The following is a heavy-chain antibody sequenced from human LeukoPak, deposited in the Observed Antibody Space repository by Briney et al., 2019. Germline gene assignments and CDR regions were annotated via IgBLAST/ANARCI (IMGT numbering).Heavy chain of an antibody. Sequence: GGSLRLSCAASGFTFSSHSMNWVRQAPGKGPEWVSFISSSCIYIYYADSVKGRFTISRDNAKNSLYLQMNSLRAEDTAVYYCASEGRDGYNDPSDYWGQGTLVTVSS. J-gene: IGHJ4*02. V-gene: IGHV3-21*01. CDR1: GFTFSSHS. D-gene: IGHD5-24*01. CDR2: ISSSCIYI. CDR3: ASEGRDGYNDPSDY.